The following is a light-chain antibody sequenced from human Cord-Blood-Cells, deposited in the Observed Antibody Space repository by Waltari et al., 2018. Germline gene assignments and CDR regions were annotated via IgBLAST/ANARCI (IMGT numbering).Light chain of an antibody. J-gene: IGKJ2*03. Sequence: DIQMTQSPSSLSASVGDRVTITCRASQSISSYLNWYQQKPGKAPKLLIYAASSLQSGVPSRFSGSGSETDFTLTISSLQPEDFATYYCQQSYSTPRSFSQGTKLEIK. CDR1: QSISSY. CDR3: QQSYSTPRS. V-gene: IGKV1-39*01. CDR2: AAS.